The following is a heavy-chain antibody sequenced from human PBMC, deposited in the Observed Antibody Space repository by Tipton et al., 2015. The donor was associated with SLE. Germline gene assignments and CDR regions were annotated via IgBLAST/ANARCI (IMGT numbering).Heavy chain of an antibody. J-gene: IGHJ6*03. CDR3: AREPRIAVAGTGGYYYYYYYMDV. V-gene: IGHV3-66*02. CDR2: IYSGGST. CDR1: GFSVSSNY. D-gene: IGHD6-19*01. Sequence: SLRLSCAASGFSVSSNYMSWVRQAPGKGLEWVSVIYSGGSTYYADSVKGRFTISRDNSKNTLYLQMNSLRAEDTAVYYCAREPRIAVAGTGGYYYYYYYMDVWGKGTTVTVSS.